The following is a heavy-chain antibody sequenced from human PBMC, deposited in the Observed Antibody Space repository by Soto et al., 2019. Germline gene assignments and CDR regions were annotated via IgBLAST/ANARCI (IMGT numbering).Heavy chain of an antibody. CDR3: ARDSQQWLPKGYPYYLEY. CDR1: GFTFSSYS. J-gene: IGHJ4*02. Sequence: PGGSLRLSCAASGFTFSSYSMNLVRQAPGKGLEWVSSISSSSSYIYYADSVKGPFTISRDNAKNSLYLQMNSLRAEDTAVYYCARDSQQWLPKGYPYYLEYWGQGTMVTVSS. D-gene: IGHD6-19*01. V-gene: IGHV3-21*01. CDR2: ISSSSSYI.